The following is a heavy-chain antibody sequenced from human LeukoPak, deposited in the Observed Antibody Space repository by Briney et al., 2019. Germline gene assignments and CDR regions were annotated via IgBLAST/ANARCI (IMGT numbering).Heavy chain of an antibody. D-gene: IGHD3-22*01. CDR3: ARGYYYDSSTYPGDY. Sequence: RSGGSLRLSCAASGFTFDDYAMNWVRQAPGKGLEWVSGINWNGGSTGYADSVKGRFTISRDNAKNSLYLQMNTLRAEDTALYYCARGYYYDSSTYPGDYWGQGTLVTVSS. CDR1: GFTFDDYA. V-gene: IGHV3-20*04. J-gene: IGHJ4*02. CDR2: INWNGGST.